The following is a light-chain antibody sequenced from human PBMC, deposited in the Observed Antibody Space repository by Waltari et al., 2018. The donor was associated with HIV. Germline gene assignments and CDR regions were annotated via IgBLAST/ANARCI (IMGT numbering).Light chain of an antibody. V-gene: IGLV1-40*01. CDR3: QSYDSSLSDSRV. CDR2: GNS. J-gene: IGLJ3*02. Sequence: QSVLTQPPSVSGAPGQRVTISCTGSSSTIGAGYDVHWYQQLPGTAPKLLIYGNSNRPSGVPDRCSGSKSGTSASLAITGLQAEDEADYYCQSYDSSLSDSRVFGGGTKLTVL. CDR1: SSTIGAGYD.